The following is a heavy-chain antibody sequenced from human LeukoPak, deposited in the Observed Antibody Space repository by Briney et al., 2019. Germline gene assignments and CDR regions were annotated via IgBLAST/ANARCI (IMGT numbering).Heavy chain of an antibody. CDR3: ARDYDSSGYYPEGGMDV. CDR2: IIPIFGTA. CDR1: GGTFSSYA. V-gene: IGHV1-69*13. J-gene: IGHJ6*02. Sequence: SVKVSCKASGGTFSSYAISWVRQAPGQGLEWMGGIIPIFGTANYAQKFQGRVTITADESTSTAYMEPSSLRSEDTAVYYCARDYDSSGYYPEGGMDVWGQGTTVTVSS. D-gene: IGHD3-22*01.